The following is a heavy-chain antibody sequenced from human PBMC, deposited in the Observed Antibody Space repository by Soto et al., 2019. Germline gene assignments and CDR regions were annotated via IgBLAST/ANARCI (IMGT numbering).Heavy chain of an antibody. CDR3: TRPLNSKYNWNDSDPSGY. V-gene: IGHV3-73*02. Sequence: EVQLEESGGGLVQPGGYLKLSCAASGFTFSGSAMHWVCPVPGHGLEWVGRIRSKAHNYATAYVASVRGRFTLSRDDSKNTEDLHMNSLKSEDTAVYYWTRPLNSKYNWNDSDPSGYWGQGTLVTVSS. CDR2: IRSKAHNYAT. J-gene: IGHJ4*02. D-gene: IGHD1-20*01. CDR1: GFTFSGSA.